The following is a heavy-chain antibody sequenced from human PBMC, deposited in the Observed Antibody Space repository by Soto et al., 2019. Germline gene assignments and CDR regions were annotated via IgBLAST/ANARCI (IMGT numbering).Heavy chain of an antibody. Sequence: ASVKVSCKASGGTFSSYAISWVRQAPGQGLEWMGGVIPIFGTANYAQKFQGRVTITADESTSTAYMELSSLRSEDTAVYYCARALNYYDSSGSPFDYWGQGTLVTVSS. CDR3: ARALNYYDSSGSPFDY. J-gene: IGHJ4*02. CDR2: VIPIFGTA. CDR1: GGTFSSYA. D-gene: IGHD3-22*01. V-gene: IGHV1-69*13.